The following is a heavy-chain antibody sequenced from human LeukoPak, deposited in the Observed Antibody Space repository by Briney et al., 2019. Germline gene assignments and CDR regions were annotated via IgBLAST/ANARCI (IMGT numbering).Heavy chain of an antibody. D-gene: IGHD3-16*01. CDR1: GYTFTGYY. Sequence: ASVKVSCKASGYTFTGYYMHWVRQAPGQGLEWMGWINPNSGGTNYAQKFQGRVTMTRDTSISTAYMELSRLRSDDTAVYYCARGRGSLGSLYYYYYMDVWGKGTTVTVSS. CDR3: ARGRGSLGSLYYYYYMDV. J-gene: IGHJ6*03. CDR2: INPNSGGT. V-gene: IGHV1-2*02.